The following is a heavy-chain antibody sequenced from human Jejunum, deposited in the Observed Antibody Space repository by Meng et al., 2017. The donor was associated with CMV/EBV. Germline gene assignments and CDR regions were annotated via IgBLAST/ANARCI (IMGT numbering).Heavy chain of an antibody. J-gene: IGHJ4*02. Sequence: CTVSGGAIGNYCLTWIRQPPGKGLEWIGYISYTGSTNYNPSLKSRVTISMDTSKNQFSLKLSSVTAADTALYYCASTTHMKYYFDYWGQGTLVTVSS. CDR2: ISYTGST. D-gene: IGHD1-1*01. CDR1: GGAIGNYC. V-gene: IGHV4-59*13. CDR3: ASTTHMKYYFDY.